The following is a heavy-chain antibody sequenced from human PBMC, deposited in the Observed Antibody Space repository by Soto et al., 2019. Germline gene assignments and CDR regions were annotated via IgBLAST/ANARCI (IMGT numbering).Heavy chain of an antibody. J-gene: IGHJ5*02. V-gene: IGHV3-23*01. Sequence: GGSLRLSCEASGVTFSNYAMSWVRQVPGKGLEWVSGITSGGGDTYYADSVKGRFTISRDNSKNTLYLQMNSLRAEDTAVYYCARGRAAAGYRCWFDPWGQGTLVTVS. D-gene: IGHD6-13*01. CDR2: ITSGGGDT. CDR3: ARGRAAAGYRCWFDP. CDR1: GVTFSNYA.